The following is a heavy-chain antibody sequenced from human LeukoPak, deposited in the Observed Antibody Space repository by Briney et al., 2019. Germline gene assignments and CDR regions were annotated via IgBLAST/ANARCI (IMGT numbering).Heavy chain of an antibody. Sequence: SETLSLTCTVSGGSISSYYWSWIRQPPGKGLEWIGYIYYSGSTNYNPPLKSRVTISVDTSKNQFSLKLSSVTAADTAVYYCATTGYSSGCGWFDPWGQGTLVTVSS. D-gene: IGHD6-19*01. V-gene: IGHV4-59*08. J-gene: IGHJ5*02. CDR2: IYYSGST. CDR3: ATTGYSSGCGWFDP. CDR1: GGSISSYY.